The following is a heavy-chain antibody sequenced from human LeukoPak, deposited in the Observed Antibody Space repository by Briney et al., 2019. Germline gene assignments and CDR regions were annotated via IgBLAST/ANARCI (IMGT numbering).Heavy chain of an antibody. CDR1: GGSISSSSYY. CDR2: IFYSGNT. CDR3: ARRSSGRGLFDY. V-gene: IGHV4-39*02. Sequence: SETLSLTCTVSGGSISSSSYYRGWIRQPPGKGLEWIGSIFYSGNTYYNASLKSRVTISVDTSKNHFSLKLSSVTSADTAAYYCARRSSGRGLFDYWGQGTLVTVSS. D-gene: IGHD6-19*01. J-gene: IGHJ4*02.